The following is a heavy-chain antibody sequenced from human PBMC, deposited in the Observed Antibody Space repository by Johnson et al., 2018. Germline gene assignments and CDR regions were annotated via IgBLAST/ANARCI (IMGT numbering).Heavy chain of an antibody. CDR2: IKTNADGGTT. Sequence: QLQESGGGLIKPGGSLRLSCAASGFTFTNAWMNWVRQAPGKGLEWVGRIKTNADGGTTDYAEPVKGRFIISRDDSKNTLFLQMNSLKTEDTAVYYCTTVYDTSGYYYVEAFDIWGQGTMVTVSS. CDR1: GFTFTNAW. D-gene: IGHD3-22*01. V-gene: IGHV3-15*07. J-gene: IGHJ3*02. CDR3: TTVYDTSGYYYVEAFDI.